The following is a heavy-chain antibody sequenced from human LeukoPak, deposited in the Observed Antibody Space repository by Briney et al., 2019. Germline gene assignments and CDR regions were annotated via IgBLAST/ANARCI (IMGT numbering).Heavy chain of an antibody. V-gene: IGHV3-21*01. CDR3: ARKLRYFDWLSDYRYYFDY. CDR2: ISSSSSYI. CDR1: GFTFSSYS. D-gene: IGHD3-9*01. Sequence: GGSLRLSCAASGFTFSSYSMNWVRQAPGKGLEWVSSISSSSSYIYYADSVKGRFTISRDNAKNPLYLQMNSLRAEDTAVYYCARKLRYFDWLSDYRYYFDYWGQGTLVTVSS. J-gene: IGHJ4*02.